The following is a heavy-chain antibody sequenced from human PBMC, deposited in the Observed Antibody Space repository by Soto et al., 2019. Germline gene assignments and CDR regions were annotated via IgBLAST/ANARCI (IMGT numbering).Heavy chain of an antibody. CDR3: ARGHVSITGTTSLLYFDY. J-gene: IGHJ4*02. CDR2: INHSGST. CDR1: GGSFSGYY. Sequence: SETLSLTCAVYGGSFSGYYWSWIRQPPGKGLEWIGEINHSGSTNYNPSLKSRVTISVDTSKNQFSLKLSSVTAADTAVYYCARGHVSITGTTSLLYFDYWGQGTLVTVSS. V-gene: IGHV4-34*01. D-gene: IGHD1-7*01.